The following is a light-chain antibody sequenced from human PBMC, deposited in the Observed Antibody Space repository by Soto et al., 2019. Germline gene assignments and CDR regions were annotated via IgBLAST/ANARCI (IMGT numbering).Light chain of an antibody. CDR3: SSYGGFNNVL. Sequence: QSALTQPPSASGSPGQSVTISCTGAGTDVGQYNYVSWYQQHPGKAPKLLIHHVSRRPSGVPARFSGSKSGNTASLTVSGLQTEYEADYYCSSYGGFNNVLFGGGTKLTVL. CDR2: HVS. J-gene: IGLJ2*01. CDR1: GTDVGQYNY. V-gene: IGLV2-8*01.